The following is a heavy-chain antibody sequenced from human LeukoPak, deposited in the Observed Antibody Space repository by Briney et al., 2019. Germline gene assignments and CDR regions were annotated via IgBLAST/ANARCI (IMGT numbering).Heavy chain of an antibody. J-gene: IGHJ4*02. V-gene: IGHV4-39*01. Sequence: SETLSLTCTVSGGSISSSSYYWGWIRQPPGKGLEWIGSSYYSGSPYYNPSLKSRVTISVDTSKNQFSLKLSSVTASDTAVYYCARHISVGATEAIDYWGQGTLVTVSS. CDR3: ARHISVGATEAIDY. D-gene: IGHD1-26*01. CDR1: GGSISSSSYY. CDR2: SYYSGSP.